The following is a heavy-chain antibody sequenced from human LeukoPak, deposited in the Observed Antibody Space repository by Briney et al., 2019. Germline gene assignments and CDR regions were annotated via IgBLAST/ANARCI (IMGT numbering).Heavy chain of an antibody. D-gene: IGHD3-22*01. CDR1: GFTFSNFA. V-gene: IGHV3-23*01. J-gene: IGHJ4*02. Sequence: GGSLRLSCAASGFTFSNFAMSWVRQGPGKGLDWVSAISGSGAGTYYVDSVKGRFTISRDNSKNTLYLQMNSLRAEDTAVYYCARHVVAVGFDYWGQGTLVTVSS. CDR3: ARHVVAVGFDY. CDR2: ISGSGAGT.